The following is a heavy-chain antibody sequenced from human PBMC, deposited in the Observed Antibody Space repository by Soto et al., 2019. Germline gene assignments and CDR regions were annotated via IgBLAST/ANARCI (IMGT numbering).Heavy chain of an antibody. J-gene: IGHJ5*02. V-gene: IGHV1-69*06. CDR1: GGAFVNYA. D-gene: IGHD2-15*01. Sequence: QVQLVQSGTEVKRPGSSVKVSCKSSGGAFVNYAITWVRQAPGQGLEWMGGVIPFSGAADYAQRFQGRVILTADTSASPASMDVSSLTADAAAVDFWVRDIGAGLLPGGQGSLVIVSS. CDR3: VRDIGAGLLP. CDR2: VIPFSGAA.